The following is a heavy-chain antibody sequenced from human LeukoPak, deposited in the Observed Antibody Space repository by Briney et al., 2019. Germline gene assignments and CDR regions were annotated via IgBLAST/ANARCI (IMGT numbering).Heavy chain of an antibody. J-gene: IGHJ4*02. V-gene: IGHV4-38-2*02. CDR1: GYSISSGYY. Sequence: SETLSLTCTVSGYSISSGYYWGWIRQPPGKGLAWIGYIYHSGSTYYNPSLKSRVTLSVDTSKNQFSLKLSSVTAAETAVYYCAREREGPYGYLDYWGQGTLVTVSS. CDR2: IYHSGST. D-gene: IGHD4-17*01. CDR3: AREREGPYGYLDY.